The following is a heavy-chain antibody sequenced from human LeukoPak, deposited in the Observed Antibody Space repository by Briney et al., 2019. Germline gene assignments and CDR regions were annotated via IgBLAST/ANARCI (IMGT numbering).Heavy chain of an antibody. Sequence: GGSLRLSCAASGFTFRSYRMHWVRQAPGKGLVWVSRINSDGSSTTYADSVRGRFTISRDNAKNTLYLQMNSLRAEDTAVYYSARSTVGATNNFDYWGQGTLVTVSS. J-gene: IGHJ4*02. V-gene: IGHV3-74*01. D-gene: IGHD1-26*01. CDR1: GFTFRSYR. CDR3: ARSTVGATNNFDY. CDR2: INSDGSST.